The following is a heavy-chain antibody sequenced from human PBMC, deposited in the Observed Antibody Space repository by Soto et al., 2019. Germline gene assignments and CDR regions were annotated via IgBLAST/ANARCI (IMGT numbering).Heavy chain of an antibody. CDR2: IIPIFGTA. CDR3: ATGNYYGPGPEEYYSYGMDV. CDR1: GGTFSSYA. J-gene: IGHJ6*02. D-gene: IGHD3-10*01. Sequence: QVQLVQSGAEVKKPGSSVKVSCKASGGTFSSYAISWVRQAPGQGLEWMGGIIPIFGTANYAQKFQGRVTITADESTSTDYMELRSLRSEDTAVYYCATGNYYGPGPEEYYSYGMDVWGQGTTVTVSS. V-gene: IGHV1-69*01.